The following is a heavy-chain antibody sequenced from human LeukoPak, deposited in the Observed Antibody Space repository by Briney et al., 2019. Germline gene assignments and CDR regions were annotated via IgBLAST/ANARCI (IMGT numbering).Heavy chain of an antibody. CDR1: GFTFGDYA. V-gene: IGHV3-49*04. CDR3: TRVDCSSTSCYISHADY. CDR2: IRSKVYGGTP. Sequence: GGSLRLSCTTSGFTFGDYAMSWVRQAPGEGLEWVGFIRSKVYGGTPEYAASVKGRFTISRDDSKSIAYLQMNSLKTEDTAVYYCTRVDCSSTSCYISHADYWGRGTLVTVSS. D-gene: IGHD2-2*02. J-gene: IGHJ4*02.